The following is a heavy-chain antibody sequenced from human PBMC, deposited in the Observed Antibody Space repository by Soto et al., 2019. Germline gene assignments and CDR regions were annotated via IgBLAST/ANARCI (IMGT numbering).Heavy chain of an antibody. CDR1: GTTFSHHA. CDR3: AELLTAFNY. D-gene: IGHD3-9*01. Sequence: SLKISCATSGTTFSHHALNWVRQAPGKGLEWLAYISNYGRTIYYADSVKGRFTISRDNTKNLLYLQMNSLRAEDTAIYYCAELLTAFNYWGQGTRVTVSS. CDR2: ISNYGRTI. V-gene: IGHV3-48*03. J-gene: IGHJ4*02.